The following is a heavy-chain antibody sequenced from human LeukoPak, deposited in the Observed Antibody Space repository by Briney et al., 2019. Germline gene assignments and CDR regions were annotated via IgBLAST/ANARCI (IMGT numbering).Heavy chain of an antibody. CDR3: AGLWFGELLHYFDY. D-gene: IGHD3-10*01. J-gene: IGHJ4*02. Sequence: GGSLRLYCAASGFTFSSYSMNWVRKAPGKGLECVSSISSSSSYIYYAGSVKGRFTISRDNAKNSLYLQMNSLRAEDTAVYYCAGLWFGELLHYFDYRGQGTLVTVSS. V-gene: IGHV3-21*01. CDR2: ISSSSSYI. CDR1: GFTFSSYS.